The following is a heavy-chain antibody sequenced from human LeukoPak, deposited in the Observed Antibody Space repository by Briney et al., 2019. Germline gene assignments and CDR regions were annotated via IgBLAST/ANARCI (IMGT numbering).Heavy chain of an antibody. CDR3: ARGRGYSYGYYFDY. CDR1: GGSFSGYY. J-gene: IGHJ4*02. CDR2: INHSGST. Sequence: KPSETLSLTCAAYGGSFSGYYWSWIRQPPGKGLEWIGEINHSGSTNYNPSLKSRVTISVDTSKNQFSLKLSSVTAADTAVYYCARGRGYSYGYYFDYWGQGTLVTVSS. D-gene: IGHD5-18*01. V-gene: IGHV4-34*01.